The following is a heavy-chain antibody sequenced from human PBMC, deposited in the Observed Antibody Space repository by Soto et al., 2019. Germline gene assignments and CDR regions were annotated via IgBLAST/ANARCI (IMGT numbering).Heavy chain of an antibody. CDR3: AKNQGVELVPLATVDWFDP. CDR2: ISGSGLNK. J-gene: IGHJ5*02. V-gene: IGHV3-23*01. Sequence: LRLSCAASGFTFENFGMSWVRQAPGKGLEWISSISGSGLNKYYADSVKGRFTISRDNSKNTVYLELSNLRAEDTAVYHCAKNQGVELVPLATVDWFDPWGQGSVVTVSS. CDR1: GFTFENFG. D-gene: IGHD1-26*01.